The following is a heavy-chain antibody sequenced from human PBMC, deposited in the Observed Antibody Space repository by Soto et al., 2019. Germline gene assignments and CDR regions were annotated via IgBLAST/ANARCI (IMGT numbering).Heavy chain of an antibody. Sequence: QLQLQESGPGLVKPSETLSLTCTVSGGSISSSSYYWGWIRQPPGKGLEWIGSIYYSGSTYYNPSPKSRVTISVDTAKNQFSLKLSSVTAADTAVYYCARRIIAYYYMDVWGKGTTVTVSS. D-gene: IGHD3-10*01. V-gene: IGHV4-39*01. CDR1: GGSISSSSYY. CDR3: ARRIIAYYYMDV. CDR2: IYYSGST. J-gene: IGHJ6*03.